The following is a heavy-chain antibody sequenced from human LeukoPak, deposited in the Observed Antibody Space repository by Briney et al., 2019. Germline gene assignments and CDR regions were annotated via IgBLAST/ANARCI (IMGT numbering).Heavy chain of an antibody. CDR2: IYYSGST. CDR1: GGSISSYY. V-gene: IGHV4-59*08. D-gene: IGHD3-9*01. Sequence: SETLSLTCTVSGGSISSYYWSWIRQPPGKGLEWIGYIYYSGSTNYNPSLKSRVTVSVDTSKNQFSLKLTSVTAADTAVYYCARGGDILTGSDLWGRGTLVTVSS. CDR3: ARGGDILTGSDL. J-gene: IGHJ2*01.